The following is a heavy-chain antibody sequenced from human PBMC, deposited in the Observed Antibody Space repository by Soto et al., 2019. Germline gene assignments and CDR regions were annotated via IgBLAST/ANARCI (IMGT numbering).Heavy chain of an antibody. D-gene: IGHD3-16*01. CDR1: GFTFSSYG. J-gene: IGHJ6*02. V-gene: IGHV3-33*01. CDR3: ARMTPDEGYGPANPYYYYGMDV. CDR2: IWYDGSNK. Sequence: GGSLRLSCAASGFTFSSYGMHWVRQAPGKGLEWVAVIWYDGSNKYYADSVKGRFTISRDNSKNTLYLQMNSLRAEDTAVYYCARMTPDEGYGPANPYYYYGMDVWGQGTTVTVSS.